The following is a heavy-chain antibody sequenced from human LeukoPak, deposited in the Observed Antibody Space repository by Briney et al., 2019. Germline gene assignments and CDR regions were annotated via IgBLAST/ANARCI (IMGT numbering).Heavy chain of an antibody. CDR3: AREGNIAVVLDY. J-gene: IGHJ4*02. Sequence: GGSLRLSCAASGFTFSSYEMNWVRQAPGKGLEWVSYISSSGSTIYYADSVKGRFTISRDNSKNTVYLQMNSLRAEDTAVYYCAREGNIAVVLDYWGQGTLVTVSS. CDR2: ISSSGSTI. D-gene: IGHD6-19*01. V-gene: IGHV3-48*03. CDR1: GFTFSSYE.